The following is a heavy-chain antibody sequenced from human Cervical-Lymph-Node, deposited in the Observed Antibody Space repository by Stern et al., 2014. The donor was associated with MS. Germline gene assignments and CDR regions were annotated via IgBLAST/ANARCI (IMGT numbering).Heavy chain of an antibody. Sequence: VQLVQSGAEVQKPGSSVKVSCRASGGTFSSSDISWVRQAPGQGLEWMGGFIPIIGTANYAQKYQGRVTITADESTSTAYMELSSLRSEDTAIYYCALGGFGHYFEYWGQGTLVTVSS. CDR2: FIPIIGTA. CDR1: GGTFSSSD. V-gene: IGHV1-69*01. J-gene: IGHJ4*02. D-gene: IGHD3-10*01. CDR3: ALGGFGHYFEY.